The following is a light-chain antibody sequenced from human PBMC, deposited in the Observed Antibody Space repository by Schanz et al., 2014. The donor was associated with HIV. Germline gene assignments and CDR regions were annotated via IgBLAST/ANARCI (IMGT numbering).Light chain of an antibody. Sequence: IQLTQSPSSLSASVGDRVTITCRASQGISSYLAWYQQKPGQPPKVLIYAASTLQSGVPSRFSGSGSGTYFTLTISSLQPEDFATYFCQHYNSYPLTFGQGTELQIK. CDR3: QHYNSYPLT. CDR1: QGISSY. V-gene: IGKV1-9*01. J-gene: IGKJ2*01. CDR2: AAS.